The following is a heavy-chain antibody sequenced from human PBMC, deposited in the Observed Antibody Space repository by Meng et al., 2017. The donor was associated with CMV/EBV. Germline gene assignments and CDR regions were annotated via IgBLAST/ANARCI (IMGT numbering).Heavy chain of an antibody. CDR3: ARDMGRGGRGGLFDY. Sequence: SLKISCAASGFTFDNYDMQWVRQAPGKGLEWVSGINWSSRNIDYADSVRGRFTISRDNAKSSLYLEMNSLRPEDTALYYCARDMGRGGRGGLFDYWGQGTPVTVSS. CDR1: GFTFDNYD. CDR2: INWSSRNI. V-gene: IGHV3-9*01. J-gene: IGHJ4*02. D-gene: IGHD3-10*01.